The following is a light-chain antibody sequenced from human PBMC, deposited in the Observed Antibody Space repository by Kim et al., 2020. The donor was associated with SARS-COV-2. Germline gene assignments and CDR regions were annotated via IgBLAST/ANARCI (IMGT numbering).Light chain of an antibody. CDR1: QGMSSA. CDR3: QQFNNYPLT. Sequence: AAVGDRVIITCRASQGMSSALAWYQQKQGKPPKILIYDASSLKSGVPSRFSGSGSVTDFTLTISSLQPEDFATYYCQQFNNYPLTFGGGTKVDIK. V-gene: IGKV1D-13*01. CDR2: DAS. J-gene: IGKJ4*01.